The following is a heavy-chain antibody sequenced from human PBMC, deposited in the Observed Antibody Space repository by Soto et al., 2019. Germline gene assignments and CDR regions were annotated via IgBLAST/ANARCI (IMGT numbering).Heavy chain of an antibody. J-gene: IGHJ4*02. D-gene: IGHD1-20*01. Sequence: PSDTLSLTCAVSCGSISGGGYSWSWLRQPPGKGPEWIGSVFYTGFTSYNPSLESRVSVSVDTSKNQFSLKVSGVSAADTAVYYCATSQKGYNWNYFDHWGQGALVTVSS. CDR3: ATSQKGYNWNYFDH. CDR1: CGSISGGGYS. CDR2: VFYTGFT. V-gene: IGHV4-30-2*03.